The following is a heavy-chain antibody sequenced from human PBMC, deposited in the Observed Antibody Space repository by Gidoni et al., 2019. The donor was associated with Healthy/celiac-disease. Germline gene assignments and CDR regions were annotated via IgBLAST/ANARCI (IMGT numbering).Heavy chain of an antibody. Sequence: QVQLQESGPGLVKPSETLSLTCTVSGGSISSYYWSWIRQPPGKGLEWIGYIYYSGSTNYNPSLKSRVTISVDTSKNQFSLKLSSVTAADTAVYYCARSRASAIRSSEYFQHWGQGTLVTVSS. J-gene: IGHJ1*01. D-gene: IGHD2-2*02. CDR1: GGSISSYY. CDR2: IYYSGST. CDR3: ARSRASAIRSSEYFQH. V-gene: IGHV4-59*01.